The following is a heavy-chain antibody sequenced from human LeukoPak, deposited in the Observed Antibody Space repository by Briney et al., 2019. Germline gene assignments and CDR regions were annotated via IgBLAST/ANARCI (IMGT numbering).Heavy chain of an antibody. Sequence: GGSLRLSCTDSGHASDDYGMSWVRQVPRKGLEWVAGINWDGGATAYSDSVKGRFTITRDHAKNSLLLQMESLRVEDTGLYFCARDLSSSWYSLGYWGQGILVTVSS. CDR3: ARDLSSSWYSLGY. D-gene: IGHD6-13*01. CDR2: INWDGGAT. CDR1: GHASDDYG. V-gene: IGHV3-20*04. J-gene: IGHJ4*02.